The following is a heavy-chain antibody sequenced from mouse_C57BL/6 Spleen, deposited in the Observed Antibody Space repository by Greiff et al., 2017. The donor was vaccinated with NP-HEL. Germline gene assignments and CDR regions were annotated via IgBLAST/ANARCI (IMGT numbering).Heavy chain of an antibody. Sequence: QVQLQQPGAELVMPGASVKLSCKASGYTFTSYWMHWVKQRPGQGLEWIGEIDPSDSYTNYNQKFKGKSTLTVDKSSSTAYMQLSSLTSEDSAVYYCARNYGSSYGFDYWGQGITLTVSS. CDR1: GYTFTSYW. D-gene: IGHD1-1*01. J-gene: IGHJ2*01. CDR3: ARNYGSSYGFDY. CDR2: IDPSDSYT. V-gene: IGHV1-69*01.